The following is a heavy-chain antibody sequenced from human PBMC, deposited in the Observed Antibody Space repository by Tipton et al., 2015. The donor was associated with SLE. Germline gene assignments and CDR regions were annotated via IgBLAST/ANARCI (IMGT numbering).Heavy chain of an antibody. V-gene: IGHV4-59*01. J-gene: IGHJ5*02. CDR2: IYYSGST. CDR3: ARDRGRAYYDFWSAEGWFDP. D-gene: IGHD3-3*01. CDR1: GGSISSYY. Sequence: TLSLTCTVSGGSISSYYWSWIRQPPGKGLEWIGYIYYSGSTNYNPSLKSRVTISVDTSKNQFSLKLSSVTAADTVVYYCARDRGRAYYDFWSAEGWFDPWGQGTLVTVSS.